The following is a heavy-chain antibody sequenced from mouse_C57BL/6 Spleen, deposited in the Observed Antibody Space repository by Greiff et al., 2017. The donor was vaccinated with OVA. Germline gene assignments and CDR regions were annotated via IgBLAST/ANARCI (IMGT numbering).Heavy chain of an antibody. CDR2: IYPSDSET. CDR3: ARWKVYGSSYAYFDV. D-gene: IGHD1-1*01. V-gene: IGHV1-61*01. CDR1: GYTFTSYW. J-gene: IGHJ1*03. Sequence: QVQLQQPGAELVRPGSSVKLSCKASGYTFTSYWMDWVKQRPGQGLEWIGNIYPSDSETHYNQKFKDKSTLTVDKSSSTAYMQLSSLTSEDSAVYYCARWKVYGSSYAYFDVWGTGTTVTVSS.